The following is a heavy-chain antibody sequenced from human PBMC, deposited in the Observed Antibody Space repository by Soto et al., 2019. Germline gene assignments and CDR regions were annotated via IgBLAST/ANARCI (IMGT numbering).Heavy chain of an antibody. CDR1: GYTFTSYG. CDR3: ARAAITMVRAPGWFDP. D-gene: IGHD3-10*01. Sequence: ASVKVSCKASGYTFTSYGISWVRQAPGQGLEWMGWISAYNGNTNYAQKLQGRVTMTTDTSTSTAYMELRSLRSDDTAVYYCARAAITMVRAPGWFDPWGQGTLVTVSS. V-gene: IGHV1-18*01. J-gene: IGHJ5*02. CDR2: ISAYNGNT.